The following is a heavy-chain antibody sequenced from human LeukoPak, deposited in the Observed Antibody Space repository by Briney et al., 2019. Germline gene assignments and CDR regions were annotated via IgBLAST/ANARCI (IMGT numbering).Heavy chain of an antibody. CDR3: ARDKRPYSSGWYPTYPGY. CDR2: FDPEDGET. V-gene: IGHV1-24*01. J-gene: IGHJ4*02. Sequence: ASVKVSCKVSGSTLTELSMHWVRQAPGKGLEWMGGFDPEDGETFYAQDFQGRVIMTEDTSTDTAYMELSSLRSEDTAVYYCARDKRPYSSGWYPTYPGYWGQGTLVTVSS. CDR1: GSTLTELS. D-gene: IGHD6-19*01.